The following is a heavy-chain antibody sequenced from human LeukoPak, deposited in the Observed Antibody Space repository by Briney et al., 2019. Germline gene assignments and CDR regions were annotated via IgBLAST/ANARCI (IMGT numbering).Heavy chain of an antibody. J-gene: IGHJ3*01. D-gene: IGHD2-2*01. Sequence: GGSLRLSCAAWGFTFSSYSMKWVRQAPGKGREGVSGLNWNGVDTGYGDSVKGRFTISRDNAKNVVYLQMNSLTAEDTALYHCVRDRYCTSTTCGAFDFWGQGTMVTVSS. V-gene: IGHV3-20*01. CDR3: VRDRYCTSTTCGAFDF. CDR1: GFTFSSYS. CDR2: LNWNGVDT.